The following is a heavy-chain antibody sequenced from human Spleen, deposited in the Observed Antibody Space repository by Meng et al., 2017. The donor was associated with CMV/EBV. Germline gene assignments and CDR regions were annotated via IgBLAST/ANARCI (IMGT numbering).Heavy chain of an antibody. Sequence: GESLKISCKAFGYNFASYWIGWMRQMPGKGLEWMGILYTGDSDTRYSPSFQGQVTISADKSISTAYLQWSSLKASDTAMYYCLVPAAIVDYWGQGTLVTVSS. J-gene: IGHJ4*02. V-gene: IGHV5-51*01. CDR3: LVPAAIVDY. D-gene: IGHD2-2*01. CDR1: GYNFASYW. CDR2: LYTGDSDT.